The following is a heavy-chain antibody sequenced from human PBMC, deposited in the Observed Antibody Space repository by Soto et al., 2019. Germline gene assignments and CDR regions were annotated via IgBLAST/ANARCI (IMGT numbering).Heavy chain of an antibody. J-gene: IGHJ4*02. Sequence: PXESLTVSGKGVGYKFGSALIGLVRQMRGKGLEWMGIIKPGTSDIRYSPSCRGRFTISRDNSENTLYLQMDGLRPEDTALYFCATENIGSHWGLLELDYWGQGTSVTVSS. V-gene: IGHV5-51*03. CDR3: ATENIGSHWGLLELDY. CDR1: GYKFGSAL. D-gene: IGHD7-27*01. CDR2: IKPGTSDI.